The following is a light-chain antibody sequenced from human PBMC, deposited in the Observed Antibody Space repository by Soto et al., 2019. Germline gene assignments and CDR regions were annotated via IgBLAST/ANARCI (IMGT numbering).Light chain of an antibody. J-gene: IGKJ1*01. CDR3: QHYQSYPWK. Sequence: EIVLTQSPVTLSLSPVERATLSCRASQSVTSSYLAWYQQKPGQAPRLLIYAASSRATGIPDRFSGSGSETEFTLTISSLQPDDFAIYYRQHYQSYPWKVGQGTKVDIK. CDR1: QSVTSSY. CDR2: AAS. V-gene: IGKV3-20*01.